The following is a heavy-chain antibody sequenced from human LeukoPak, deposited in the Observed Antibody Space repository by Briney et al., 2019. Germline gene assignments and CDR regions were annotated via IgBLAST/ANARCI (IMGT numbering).Heavy chain of an antibody. J-gene: IGHJ4*02. CDR3: ARVHYDSSGSRGVDY. CDR2: INPNSGGT. V-gene: IGHV1-2*02. D-gene: IGHD3-22*01. Sequence: ASVKVSCKASGYTFTGYYMHWVRQAPGQGLEWMGWINPNSGGTNYAQKFQGRVTMTRDTSISTAYMELSRLRSDDTAVYYCARVHYDSSGSRGVDYWGQGTLVTVFS. CDR1: GYTFTGYY.